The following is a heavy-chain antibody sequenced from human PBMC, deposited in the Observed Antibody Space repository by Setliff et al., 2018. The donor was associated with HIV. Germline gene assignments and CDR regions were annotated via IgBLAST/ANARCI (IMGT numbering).Heavy chain of an antibody. D-gene: IGHD4-4*01. CDR2: IQSNSIGGTI. CDR3: TTASDSTNYDYGFDL. Sequence: PGGSLRLSCAASGFTFTNVWMTWVRQAPGKGLEWLGRIQSNSIGGTILYGASGKGRFTISSDDSTNTLYLQMNSLRTEDTALYYCTTASDSTNYDYGFDLWGQGTMVTVSS. J-gene: IGHJ3*01. CDR1: GFTFTNVW. V-gene: IGHV3-15*01.